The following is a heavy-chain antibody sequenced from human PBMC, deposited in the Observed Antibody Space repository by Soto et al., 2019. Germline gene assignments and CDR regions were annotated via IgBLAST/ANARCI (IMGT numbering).Heavy chain of an antibody. CDR3: ARDQEVVVIHFYYYYYGMDV. CDR2: IIPIFGTA. Sequence: KVSCKASGGTFSSYAISWVRQAPGQGLEWMGGIIPIFGTANYAQKFQGRVTITADESTSTAYMELSSLRSEDTAVYYCARDQEVVVIHFYYYYYGMDVWGQGTTVTVYS. D-gene: IGHD3-22*01. J-gene: IGHJ6*02. V-gene: IGHV1-69*01. CDR1: GGTFSSYA.